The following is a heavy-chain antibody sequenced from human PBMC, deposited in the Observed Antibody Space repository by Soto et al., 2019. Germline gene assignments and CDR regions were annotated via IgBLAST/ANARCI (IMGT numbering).Heavy chain of an antibody. V-gene: IGHV3-11*01. Sequence: QLQLVESGGGLVKPGVSLRLSCAASGFTFSAYYMSWIRQAPGKWLEWVSYISSSGSTIYYADSVKGRFTISRDNAKSSLYLQMNSLRAEDTVVYYCARDHGDLGMPNAFDLCGQGTMVTVSS. CDR2: ISSSGSTI. CDR1: GFTFSAYY. CDR3: ARDHGDLGMPNAFDL. D-gene: IGHD4-17*01. J-gene: IGHJ3*01.